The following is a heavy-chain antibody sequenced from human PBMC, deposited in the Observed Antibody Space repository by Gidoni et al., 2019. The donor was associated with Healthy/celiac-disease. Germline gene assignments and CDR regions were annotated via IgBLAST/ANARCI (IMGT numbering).Heavy chain of an antibody. V-gene: IGHV3-30-3*01. J-gene: IGHJ3*02. CDR3: ARISGPFSAFDI. Sequence: QVQLVESGGGVVQPGSSLRLSCAASGFTFSSDAMHWGRQAPGKGLEWVAVISYDGSNKYYADSVKGRITISRDNSKNTLYLQMNSLRAEDTAVYDCARISGPFSAFDIWGQGTMVTVSS. D-gene: IGHD6-25*01. CDR2: ISYDGSNK. CDR1: GFTFSSDA.